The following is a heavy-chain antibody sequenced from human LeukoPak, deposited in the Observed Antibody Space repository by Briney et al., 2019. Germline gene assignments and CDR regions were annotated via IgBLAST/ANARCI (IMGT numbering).Heavy chain of an antibody. V-gene: IGHV4-31*03. Sequence: SETLSLTCTVSGGSISSGGYYWSWIRQHPGKGLEWIGYIYYSGSTYYNPSLKSRVTMSVDTSKNQFSLKLSSVTAADTAVYYCARMRKQHYYYYYMDVWGKGTTVTVSS. CDR3: ARMRKQHYYYYYMDV. J-gene: IGHJ6*03. CDR1: GGSISSGGYY. CDR2: IYYSGST. D-gene: IGHD6-13*01.